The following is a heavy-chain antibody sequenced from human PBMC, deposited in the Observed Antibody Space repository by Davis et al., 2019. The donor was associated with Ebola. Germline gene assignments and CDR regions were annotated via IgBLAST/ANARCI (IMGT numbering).Heavy chain of an antibody. CDR2: IKSKIHDGTS. CDR1: GFTFSDAW. D-gene: IGHD6-19*01. CDR3: TTYSNRWFHSDF. Sequence: GESLKISCAASGFTFSDAWMSWVRQAPGKGLEWVGRIKSKIHDGTSEYAAPVKGRFAISRDDSKTTLFLQMNSLKTEDTAVYYCTTYSNRWFHSDFWGQGTLVTVSS. V-gene: IGHV3-15*01. J-gene: IGHJ4*02.